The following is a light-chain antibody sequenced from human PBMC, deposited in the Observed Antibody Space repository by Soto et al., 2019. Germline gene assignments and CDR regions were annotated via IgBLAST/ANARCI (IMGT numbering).Light chain of an antibody. Sequence: DIVMTQSPDSLAVSLGERATINCKSSQPVLNSSNNKNYLAWYQQKPGHPPQLLIYWASTRESGVPDRFSGSGSETDFTLTISSLQAEDVAVDYFQQCHVSPWTFGQGTKVEIK. CDR2: WAS. CDR1: QPVLNSSNNKNY. CDR3: QQCHVSPWT. V-gene: IGKV4-1*01. J-gene: IGKJ1*01.